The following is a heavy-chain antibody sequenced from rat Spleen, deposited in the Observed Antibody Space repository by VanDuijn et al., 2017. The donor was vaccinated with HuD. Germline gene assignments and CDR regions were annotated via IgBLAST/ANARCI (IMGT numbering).Heavy chain of an antibody. Sequence: EVQLVESGGGLVQPGNTLKLSCAASGFIFSDFYMAWVRQAPKKGLEWVASIKFEDFTPYYGDSVMGRFTISRDDGESTLNLQMNSLRSEETATYYCVRLYNNHGYWYFDFWGPGTMVTVSS. J-gene: IGHJ1*01. CDR1: GFIFSDFY. D-gene: IGHD1-5*01. CDR2: IKFEDFTP. CDR3: VRLYNNHGYWYFDF. V-gene: IGHV5-22*01.